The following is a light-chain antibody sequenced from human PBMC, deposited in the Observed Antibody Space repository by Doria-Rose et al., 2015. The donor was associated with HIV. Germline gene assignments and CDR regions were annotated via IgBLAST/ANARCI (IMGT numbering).Light chain of an antibody. Sequence: TQSPGTLSLSPAERATLSCRASQRAKSSYLACYQQKPDQSLSLLIYDASTSAAGILDRSSGSGSGTDCTLTISRLEPEDFALYYCHQYGTSWTCGQGTKVEI. CDR2: DAS. CDR1: QRAKSSY. J-gene: IGKJ1*01. CDR3: HQYGTSWT. V-gene: IGKV3-20*01.